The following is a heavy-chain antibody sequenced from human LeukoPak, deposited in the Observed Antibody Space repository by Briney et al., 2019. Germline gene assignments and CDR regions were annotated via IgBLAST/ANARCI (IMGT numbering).Heavy chain of an antibody. D-gene: IGHD4-17*01. CDR1: GFTFSSYA. Sequence: GGSLRLSCAASGFTFSSYAMSWVRQAPGKGLEWVSAISGSGGSTYYADSVTGRFTTSRDNSKNTLYLQMNSLRAEDTAVYYCANHDYGDYFDYWGQGTLVTVSS. J-gene: IGHJ4*02. CDR2: ISGSGGST. CDR3: ANHDYGDYFDY. V-gene: IGHV3-23*01.